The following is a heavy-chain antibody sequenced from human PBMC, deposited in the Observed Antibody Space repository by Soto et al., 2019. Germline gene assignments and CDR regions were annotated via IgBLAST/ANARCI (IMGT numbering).Heavy chain of an antibody. V-gene: IGHV3-9*01. CDR2: ISWHSGSI. CDR3: ARADRGAVAGYFEY. D-gene: IGHD6-19*01. Sequence: EVQLVESGGGLVQPGGSLRLSCAASGFTFDDYSMHWVRQAPGRGLEWVSGISWHSGSIDYADSVKGRFTISRDNAKNFLYLEMNCLRPEDTALYYCARADRGAVAGYFEYWGQGTRVTVSS. CDR1: GFTFDDYS. J-gene: IGHJ4*02.